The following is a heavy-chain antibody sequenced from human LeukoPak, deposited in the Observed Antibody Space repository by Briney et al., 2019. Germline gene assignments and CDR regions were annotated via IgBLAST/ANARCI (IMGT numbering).Heavy chain of an antibody. CDR2: ISSSSSTI. CDR3: ARVGHAPGLNVDY. V-gene: IGHV3-48*01. Sequence: GGSLRLSCAASGFTFSSYNMNWVRQAPGKGLEWVSYISSSSSTIYYADSVKGRFTISRDNAKNSLYLQMNSLRAEDTAVYYCARVGHAPGLNVDYWGQGTLVTVSS. J-gene: IGHJ4*02. D-gene: IGHD3/OR15-3a*01. CDR1: GFTFSSYN.